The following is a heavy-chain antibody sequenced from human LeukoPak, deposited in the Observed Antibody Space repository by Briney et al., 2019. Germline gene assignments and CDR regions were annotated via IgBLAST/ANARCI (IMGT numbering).Heavy chain of an antibody. D-gene: IGHD3-10*01. J-gene: IGHJ4*02. CDR2: IIPILGIA. CDR1: GGTFSSYA. V-gene: IGHV1-69*04. CDR3: ARDGSGSYSFDY. Sequence: GASVKVSCKASGGTFSSYAISWVRQAPGQGLEWMGRIIPILGIANYAQKFQGRVTITADKSTSTAYMELSSLRSEDTAVYYCARDGSGSYSFDYWGQGTPVTVSS.